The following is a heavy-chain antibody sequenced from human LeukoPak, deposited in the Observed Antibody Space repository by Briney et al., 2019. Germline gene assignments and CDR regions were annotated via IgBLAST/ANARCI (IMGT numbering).Heavy chain of an antibody. V-gene: IGHV4-59*01. CDR1: GHSIRSYY. CDR3: ARGRKDNGGMFFDS. Sequence: SETLSLTCTVSGHSIRSYYWSWLRQAPGKGLEWIGFISYSAYTSYSPSLKSRVAMSVDTSKSQFSLRLSSMTAADTAIYYCARGRKDNGGMFFDSWAQGTLVSVCS. J-gene: IGHJ4*02. CDR2: ISYSAYT. D-gene: IGHD4-23*01.